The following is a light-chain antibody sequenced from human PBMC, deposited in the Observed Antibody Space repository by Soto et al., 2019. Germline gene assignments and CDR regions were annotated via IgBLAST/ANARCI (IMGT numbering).Light chain of an antibody. CDR3: LLAYSSSRPV. Sequence: QAVVTQEPSLTVSPGGTVTLTCGSSTGDVTSGHYPYWFQQKPGQAPRTLIYDTSNKHSWTPARFSGSLLGGKAALTLSGAQPEDEAIYYCLLAYSSSRPVFGGGNKLTVL. J-gene: IGLJ2*01. CDR1: TGDVTSGHY. V-gene: IGLV7-46*01. CDR2: DTS.